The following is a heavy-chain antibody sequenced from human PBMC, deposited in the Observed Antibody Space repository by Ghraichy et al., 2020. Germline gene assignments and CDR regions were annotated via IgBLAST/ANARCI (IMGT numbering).Heavy chain of an antibody. CDR1: GFTFSNYW. V-gene: IGHV3-7*01. D-gene: IGHD5-18*01. Sequence: GGSLRLSCAASGFTFSNYWMSWVRQAPGKGLEWVANIKQDGSEKYYVDSVKGRFTISRDNAKNSLYLQMNSLRAEDTAVYYFAMSGYSYGKPQYYYYYMDVWGKGTTVTVSS. J-gene: IGHJ6*03. CDR2: IKQDGSEK. CDR3: AMSGYSYGKPQYYYYYMDV.